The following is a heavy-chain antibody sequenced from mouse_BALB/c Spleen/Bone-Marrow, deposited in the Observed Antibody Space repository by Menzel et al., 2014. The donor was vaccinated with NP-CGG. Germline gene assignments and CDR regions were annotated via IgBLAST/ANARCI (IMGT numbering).Heavy chain of an antibody. Sequence: EVNLVESGPGLVKPSQSLSLTCTVTGYSITSDYAWNWIRQFPGNKLEWMGYISYSGSTSYNPSLKSRISITRDTSKNQFFLRLNSVTTEDTATYYCARDVYAMDYWGQGTSVTVSS. V-gene: IGHV3-2*02. CDR2: ISYSGST. J-gene: IGHJ4*01. CDR1: GYSITSDYA. CDR3: ARDVYAMDY.